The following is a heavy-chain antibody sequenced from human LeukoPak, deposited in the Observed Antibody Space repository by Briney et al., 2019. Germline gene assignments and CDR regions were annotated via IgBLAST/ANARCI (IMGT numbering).Heavy chain of an antibody. CDR1: GGSYSGYY. Sequence: SETLSLTCAVYGGSYSGYYWIWMRQPPGEGLEGIGEFNHSGSTNYNPSLKSRVTISVDTSKNQFSLKLSSVTAADTAVYYCARGEVDCSSTSCYTVWFDPWGQGTLVTVSS. V-gene: IGHV4-34*01. J-gene: IGHJ5*02. CDR2: FNHSGST. CDR3: ARGEVDCSSTSCYTVWFDP. D-gene: IGHD2-2*02.